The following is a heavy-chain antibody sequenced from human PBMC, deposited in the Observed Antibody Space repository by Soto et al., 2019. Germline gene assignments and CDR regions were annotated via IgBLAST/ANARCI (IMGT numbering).Heavy chain of an antibody. CDR1: GFTFSSYA. V-gene: IGHV3-23*01. Sequence: EVQLLESGGGLVQPGGSLRLSCAASGFTFSSYAMNWVRQAPGKGLEWVSAISGSGGSTYYANSVKGRFTISRDNSKNALFLQMNSLRAEDTAVYYCAKGVVVPAARGDYYYDGLDAWGQGTTDTVSS. CDR2: ISGSGGST. CDR3: AKGVVVPAARGDYYYDGLDA. J-gene: IGHJ6*02. D-gene: IGHD2-2*01.